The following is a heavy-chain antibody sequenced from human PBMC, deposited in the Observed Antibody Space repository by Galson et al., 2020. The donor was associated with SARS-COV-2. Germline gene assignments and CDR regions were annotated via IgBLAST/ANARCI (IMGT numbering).Heavy chain of an antibody. CDR1: GFTFSSYW. Sequence: GGSLRLSCAASGFTFSSYWMHWVRQAPGKGLVWVSRINSDGSSTSYADSVKGRFTISRDNAKNTLYLQMNSLRAEDTAVYYCARGGYYYDSSGSKYGMDVWGQGTTVTVSS. CDR2: INSDGSST. CDR3: ARGGYYYDSSGSKYGMDV. V-gene: IGHV3-74*01. D-gene: IGHD3-22*01. J-gene: IGHJ6*02.